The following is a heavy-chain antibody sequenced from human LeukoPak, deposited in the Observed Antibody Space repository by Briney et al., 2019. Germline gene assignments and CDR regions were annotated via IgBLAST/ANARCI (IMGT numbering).Heavy chain of an antibody. CDR3: ARDFRSSGWDYYYYMDV. J-gene: IGHJ6*03. CDR2: ISAYNGNT. D-gene: IGHD6-19*01. V-gene: IGHV1-18*01. Sequence: GASVKVSCKASGYTFTSYGISWVRQAPGQGLEWMGWISAYNGNTNYAQKLQGRVTMTTDTSTSTAYMELRSLRSDDTAVYYCARDFRSSGWDYYYYMDVWGKGTTVTISS. CDR1: GYTFTSYG.